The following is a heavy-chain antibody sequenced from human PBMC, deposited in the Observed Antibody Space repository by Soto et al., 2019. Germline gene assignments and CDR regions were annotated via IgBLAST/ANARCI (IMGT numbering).Heavy chain of an antibody. CDR1: GGSVSSGSYY. Sequence: QVQLQESGPGLVKPSETLSLTCTVSGGSVSSGSYYWSWIRQPPGKGLEWIGYIYYSGSTNYNPSLKRRVTISVDTSKNQFSLKLSSVTAADTAVYYCARVRQQQLLDPWGQGTLVTVSS. D-gene: IGHD6-13*01. CDR3: ARVRQQQLLDP. V-gene: IGHV4-61*01. CDR2: IYYSGST. J-gene: IGHJ5*02.